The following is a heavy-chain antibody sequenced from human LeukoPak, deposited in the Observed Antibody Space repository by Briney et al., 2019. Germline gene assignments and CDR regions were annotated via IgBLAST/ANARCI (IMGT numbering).Heavy chain of an antibody. D-gene: IGHD3-10*01. Sequence: SETLSLTCTVSGGSISSYYWSWIRQPPGERLEWIGYIYYSGTTNYNPSLKSRVTVSVDTSKNQFSLNLSSVTAADTAVYYCASSKRLSMVRGVIKLGEGDHAFDVWGQGKMVTVSS. CDR3: ASSKRLSMVRGVIKLGEGDHAFDV. J-gene: IGHJ3*01. CDR1: GGSISSYY. V-gene: IGHV4-59*01. CDR2: IYYSGTT.